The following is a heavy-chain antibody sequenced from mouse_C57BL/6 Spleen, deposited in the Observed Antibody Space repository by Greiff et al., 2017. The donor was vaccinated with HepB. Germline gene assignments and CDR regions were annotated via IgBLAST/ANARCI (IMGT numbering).Heavy chain of an antibody. V-gene: IGHV1-78*01. J-gene: IGHJ4*01. Sequence: VQLQQSDAELVKPGASVKITCKVSGYTFTDHSIHWVKQRPEQGLEWIGYIYPRDGSTKYNEKFNGKTTLTADKSYSTAYMQRNSLTSADSAVYFCASSGRYAMDYWGQGTSVTVSS. CDR2: IYPRDGST. CDR1: GYTFTDHS. D-gene: IGHD1-3*01. CDR3: ASSGRYAMDY.